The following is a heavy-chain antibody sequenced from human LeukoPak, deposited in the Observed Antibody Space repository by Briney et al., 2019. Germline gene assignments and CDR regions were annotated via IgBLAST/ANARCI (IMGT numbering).Heavy chain of an antibody. D-gene: IGHD5-18*01. CDR2: ISGSGVYT. CDR3: AKDRDGYGPYYFDH. CDR1: GFTFSSYA. J-gene: IGHJ4*02. Sequence: PGGSLRLSCAASGFTFSSYAMTWVRQAPGKGLEWVSGISGSGVYTSYADSVKGRFTTSRDNSKNTVYLQMNSLRAEDTALYYCAKDRDGYGPYYFDHWGQGTLVTVSS. V-gene: IGHV3-23*01.